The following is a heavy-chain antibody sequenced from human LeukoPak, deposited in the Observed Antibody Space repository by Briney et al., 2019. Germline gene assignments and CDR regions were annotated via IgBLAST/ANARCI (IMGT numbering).Heavy chain of an antibody. V-gene: IGHV3-53*04. J-gene: IGHJ4*02. CDR2: IYTSST. Sequence: GGSLRLSCAASVSSNYMTWVRQAPGKGLEWVSVIYTSSTYYADSVKGRFTISRHKSGGTMYLQMNSLRVEDTAVYYCATDGDYWGSLDFRGQGTLVTVSS. CDR3: ATDGDYWGSLDF. CDR1: VSSNY. D-gene: IGHD7-27*01.